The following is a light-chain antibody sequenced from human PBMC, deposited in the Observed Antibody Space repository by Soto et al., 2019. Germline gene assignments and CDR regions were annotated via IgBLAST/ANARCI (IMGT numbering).Light chain of an antibody. J-gene: IGKJ3*01. Sequence: DIQLTQSPSFLSASVGDRVTITCRASQGISTFLAWYQQRPGKAPKLLIYAASTLQSGVPSRFSGSGSGTKFTLTISSLQPEDFATYYCQQVISYPPGFGPGTKVDIK. CDR1: QGISTF. CDR3: QQVISYPPG. CDR2: AAS. V-gene: IGKV1-9*01.